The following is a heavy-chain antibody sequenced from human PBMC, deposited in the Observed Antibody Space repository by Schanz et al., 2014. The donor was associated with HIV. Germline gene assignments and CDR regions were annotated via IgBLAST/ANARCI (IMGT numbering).Heavy chain of an antibody. Sequence: EVQLVESGGGLAQPGRSLRLSCAASGFNLDDFAMHWVRQSPGKGLEWVSFISWNSGRIDYADSVKGRFTISRENAKNSLYLQMNSLRVEDTAIYYCRVFMGAFDVWGQGTMVTVSS. CDR1: GFNLDDFA. CDR3: RVFMGAFDV. CDR2: ISWNSGRI. D-gene: IGHD6-13*01. V-gene: IGHV3-9*01. J-gene: IGHJ3*01.